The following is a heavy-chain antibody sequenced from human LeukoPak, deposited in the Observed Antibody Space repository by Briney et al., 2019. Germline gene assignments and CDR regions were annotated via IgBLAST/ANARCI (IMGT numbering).Heavy chain of an antibody. V-gene: IGHV4-39*07. Sequence: SETLSLTCTVSGGSISSSSYYWGWIRQPPGKGLEWIGSIYYSGSTYYNPSLKSRVTISVDTSKNQFSLKLSSVTAADTAVYYCARDPGYCSGGTCPTDWGQGTLVTVSS. CDR1: GGSISSSSYY. D-gene: IGHD2-15*01. CDR3: ARDPGYCSGGTCPTD. J-gene: IGHJ4*02. CDR2: IYYSGST.